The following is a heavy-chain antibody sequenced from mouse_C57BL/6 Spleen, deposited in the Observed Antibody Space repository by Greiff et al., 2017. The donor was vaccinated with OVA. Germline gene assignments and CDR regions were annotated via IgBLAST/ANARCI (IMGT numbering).Heavy chain of an antibody. Sequence: EVKVIESGGGLVQPGGSLKLSCAASGFTFSDYGMAWVRQAPRKGPEWVAFISNLAYSIYYADTVTGRFTISRENAKNTLYLEMSSLRSEDTAMYYCARRDSNSWYFDVWGTGTTVTVSS. V-gene: IGHV5-15*01. J-gene: IGHJ1*03. CDR2: ISNLAYSI. CDR1: GFTFSDYG. D-gene: IGHD2-5*01. CDR3: ARRDSNSWYFDV.